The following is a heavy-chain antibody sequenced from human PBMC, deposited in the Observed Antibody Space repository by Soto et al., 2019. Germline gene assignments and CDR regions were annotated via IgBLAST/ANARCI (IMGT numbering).Heavy chain of an antibody. CDR2: IKQDGSEK. CDR1: GFTFSSYW. J-gene: IGHJ3*02. Sequence: EVQLVESGGGWVQPGGSLRLSCAASGFTFSSYWMSWVRQAPGKGLEWVANIKQDGSEKYYVDSVKGRFTISRDNAKNALYLQMNSLRAEDTAVYYCARPYGDYNGLDACDIWGQGTMVTVSS. V-gene: IGHV3-7*01. D-gene: IGHD4-17*01. CDR3: ARPYGDYNGLDACDI.